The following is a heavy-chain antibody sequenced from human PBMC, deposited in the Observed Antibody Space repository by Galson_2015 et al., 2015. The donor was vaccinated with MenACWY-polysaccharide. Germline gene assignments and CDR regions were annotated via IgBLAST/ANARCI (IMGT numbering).Heavy chain of an antibody. Sequence: ETLSLTCTVSGGSTSSYYWTWIRQPPGKGLEWIGYVSFSGSTNYNPSLQSRVTMSTDSSKGQFFLNLTAVTAADTAVYYCARDRFGYFDYFFDYWGQGTLVTVSS. CDR2: VSFSGST. V-gene: IGHV4-59*01. CDR3: ARDRFGYFDYFFDY. J-gene: IGHJ4*02. CDR1: GGSTSSYY. D-gene: IGHD3-9*01.